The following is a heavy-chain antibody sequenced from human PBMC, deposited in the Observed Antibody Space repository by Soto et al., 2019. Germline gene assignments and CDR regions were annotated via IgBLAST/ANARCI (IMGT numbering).Heavy chain of an antibody. V-gene: IGHV1-69*13. Sequence: SVKVSCKASGGTFSSYAISWVRQAPGQGLEWMGGIIPIFGTANYAQKFQGRVTITADESTSTAYMELSSLRSEDTAVYYCARGQRITIFGVAPLYYFDYWGQGTLVTVSS. J-gene: IGHJ4*02. CDR3: ARGQRITIFGVAPLYYFDY. D-gene: IGHD3-3*01. CDR2: IIPIFGTA. CDR1: GGTFSSYA.